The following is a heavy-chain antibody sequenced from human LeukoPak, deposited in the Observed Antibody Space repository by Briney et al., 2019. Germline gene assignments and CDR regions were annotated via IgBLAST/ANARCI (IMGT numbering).Heavy chain of an antibody. V-gene: IGHV3-23*01. CDR2: ISGGGDKT. Sequence: GGSLRLSCAASGLTFSSQAMSWVRQAPGKGLEWVSAISGGGDKTYYADSVKGRFPFSRDNSKNTLYVQMNNLKVEDTAVYYCAKSAGYTSGSQHNFDYWGQGTLVTVSS. D-gene: IGHD3-22*01. J-gene: IGHJ4*02. CDR1: GLTFSSQA. CDR3: AKSAGYTSGSQHNFDY.